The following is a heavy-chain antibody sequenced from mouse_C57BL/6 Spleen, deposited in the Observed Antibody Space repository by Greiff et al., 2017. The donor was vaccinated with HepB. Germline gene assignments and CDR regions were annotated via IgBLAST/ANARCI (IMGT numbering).Heavy chain of an antibody. CDR1: GFTFSSYA. D-gene: IGHD1-3*01. Sequence: EVMLVESGGGLVKPGGSLKLSCAASGFTFSSYAMSWVRQTPEKRLEWVATISDGGSYTYYPDNVKGRFIISRDSTNNNRYLEMRHLKSEDTAMYYCARDETKRFDYWGQGTTLTVSS. CDR3: ARDETKRFDY. V-gene: IGHV5-4*01. CDR2: ISDGGSYT. J-gene: IGHJ2*01.